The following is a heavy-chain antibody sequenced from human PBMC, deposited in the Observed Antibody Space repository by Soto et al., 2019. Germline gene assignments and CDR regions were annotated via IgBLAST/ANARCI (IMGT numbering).Heavy chain of an antibody. CDR1: GYTFTSYG. CDR3: ATADKSHAFDY. V-gene: IGHV1-18*01. J-gene: IGHJ4*02. D-gene: IGHD2-15*01. Sequence: ASVKVSCKDSGYTFTSYGISWVRQAPGQGLEWMGWVSAYNGNTNYAQKLQGRVTMTTDTSTSTAYMELRSLRSDDTAVYYCATADKSHAFDYWGQGTLVTVSS. CDR2: VSAYNGNT.